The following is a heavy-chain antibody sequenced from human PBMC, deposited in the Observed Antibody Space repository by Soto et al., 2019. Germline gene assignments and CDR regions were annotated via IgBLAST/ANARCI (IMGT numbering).Heavy chain of an antibody. D-gene: IGHD4-17*01. CDR2: ITNDGRST. CDR3: ARDGDGDYPVDY. J-gene: IGHJ4*02. Sequence: EVQLVESGGGLVQPGESLRLSCAASGFTFSRYWMHWVRQGPGKGLVWVARITNDGRSTSYADSVKGRFTISRDNAKNTLYLQINSLRAEDTAVYYCARDGDGDYPVDYWGQGTLVTVSS. CDR1: GFTFSRYW. V-gene: IGHV3-74*01.